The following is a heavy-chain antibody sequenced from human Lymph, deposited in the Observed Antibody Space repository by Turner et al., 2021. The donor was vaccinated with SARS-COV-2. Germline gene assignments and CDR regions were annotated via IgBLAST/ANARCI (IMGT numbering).Heavy chain of an antibody. CDR3: ARGTGATDY. CDR1: GFTFDDYG. V-gene: IGHV3-20*01. J-gene: IGHJ4*02. D-gene: IGHD1-26*01. CDR2: INWNGGSI. Sequence: EVQLVESGGGVVRPGGSLRLSCAAFGFTFDDYGMNWVRQAQGKVLEWVSSINWNGGSIGYADSVKGRFTISRDNAKNSLYLQMNSLRAEDTAFYHCARGTGATDYWGQGTLVTVSS.